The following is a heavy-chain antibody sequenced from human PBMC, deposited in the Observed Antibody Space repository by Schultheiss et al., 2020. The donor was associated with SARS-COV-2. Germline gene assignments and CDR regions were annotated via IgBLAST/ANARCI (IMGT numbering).Heavy chain of an antibody. CDR2: TSSSSSYI. CDR3: AGAPAWTTVAHYGVDV. D-gene: IGHD4-23*01. J-gene: IGHJ6*02. CDR1: GFTFDDYA. Sequence: GGSLRLSCAASGFTFDDYAMHWVRQAPGRGLEWVSSTSSSSSYIYYADSVKGRFTISRDNAKNSLYLQMNSLRAEDTAVYYCAGAPAWTTVAHYGVDVWGQGTTVTVSS. V-gene: IGHV3-21*01.